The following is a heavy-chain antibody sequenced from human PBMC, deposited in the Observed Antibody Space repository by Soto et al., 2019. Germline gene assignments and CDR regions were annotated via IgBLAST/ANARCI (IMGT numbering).Heavy chain of an antibody. CDR1: GFSFDDYA. D-gene: IGHD5-12*01. CDR3: ARDPCAAYSGYGEAFDI. CDR2: ITWNSGYI. J-gene: IGHJ3*02. V-gene: IGHV3-9*01. Sequence: EVQLVESGGGLVQPGRSLRLSCAASGFSFDDYAMHWVRQAPGRGLEWVSGITWNSGYIGYADSVKGRFTISRDNSKNTLYLQLTSLRAEDTAVYYCARDPCAAYSGYGEAFDIWGQGTMVTVSS.